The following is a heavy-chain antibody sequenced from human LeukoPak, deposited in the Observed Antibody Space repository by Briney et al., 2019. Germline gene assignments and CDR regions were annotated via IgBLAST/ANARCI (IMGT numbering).Heavy chain of an antibody. J-gene: IGHJ6*02. V-gene: IGHV3-7*03. D-gene: IGHD3-16*01. CDR2: IKQDGSEK. CDR1: AFIFSGHW. Sequence: GGSLRLSCEGSAFIFSGHWMNWVRQTPGKGLEWVANIKQDGSEKYYVDSVKGRFTISRDNAKNSLYLQMNSLRAEDTAVYYCARDRGPRGLYGMDVRGQGTTVTVSS. CDR3: ARDRGPRGLYGMDV.